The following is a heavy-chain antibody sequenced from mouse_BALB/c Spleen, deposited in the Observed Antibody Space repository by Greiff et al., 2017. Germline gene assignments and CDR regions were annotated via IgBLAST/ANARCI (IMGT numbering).Heavy chain of an antibody. Sequence: EVKLMESGAELVRSGASVKLSCTASGFNIKDYYMHWVKQRPEQGLEWIGWIDPENGDTEYAPKFQGKATMTADTSSNTAYLQLSSLTSEDTAVYYCNAGEVRRGPVGYAMDYWGQGTSVTVSS. V-gene: IGHV14-4*02. CDR1: GFNIKDYY. CDR3: NAGEVRRGPVGYAMDY. CDR2: IDPENGDT. J-gene: IGHJ4*01. D-gene: IGHD2-14*01.